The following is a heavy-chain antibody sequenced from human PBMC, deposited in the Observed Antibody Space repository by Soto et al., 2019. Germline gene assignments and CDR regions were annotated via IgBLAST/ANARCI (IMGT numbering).Heavy chain of an antibody. V-gene: IGHV1-69*13. Sequence: GASVKVSCKASGGTFSIYGFSWVRQAPGQGPEWIGGIIPILTTPNYAQKCQGRVTIVADESTTTVYMELSSLKFEDTAVYYCATSVGIAPTGEDGMDVWGQGTSVTVSS. J-gene: IGHJ6*02. CDR2: IIPILTTP. CDR3: ATSVGIAPTGEDGMDV. D-gene: IGHD2-8*02. CDR1: GGTFSIYG.